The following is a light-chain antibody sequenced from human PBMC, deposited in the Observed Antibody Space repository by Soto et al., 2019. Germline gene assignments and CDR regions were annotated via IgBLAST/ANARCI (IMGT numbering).Light chain of an antibody. J-gene: IGLJ1*01. Sequence: QSALTQPPSVSGYPGQSVAISCSGTSSDVGSYNRVSWYQQPPGTAPKLVIYDVSNRPSGVPDRFSGSKSGNTASLTISGLQAEDEADYYCSSFTSTSTYVFGTGTKLTVL. CDR2: DVS. V-gene: IGLV2-18*02. CDR3: SSFTSTSTYV. CDR1: SSDVGSYNR.